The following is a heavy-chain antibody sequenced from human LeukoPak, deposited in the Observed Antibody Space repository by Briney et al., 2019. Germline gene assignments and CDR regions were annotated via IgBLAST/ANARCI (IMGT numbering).Heavy chain of an antibody. CDR1: GFTFSSYS. Sequence: GSLRLSCAASGFTFSSYSMNWVRQAPGKGLEWVSSISSSSSYIYYADSVKGRFTISRDNAKNSLYLQMNSLRAEDTAVYYCARDQAVAGTGFDYWGQGTLVTVSS. CDR3: ARDQAVAGTGFDY. V-gene: IGHV3-21*01. CDR2: ISSSSSYI. D-gene: IGHD6-19*01. J-gene: IGHJ4*02.